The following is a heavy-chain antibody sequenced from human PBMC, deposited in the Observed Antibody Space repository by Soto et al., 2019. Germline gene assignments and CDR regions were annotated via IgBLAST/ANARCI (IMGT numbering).Heavy chain of an antibody. CDR3: ARARRGGSCYDY. J-gene: IGHJ4*02. D-gene: IGHD2-15*01. CDR1: GGSFSGYY. Sequence: SETLSLTCAVYGGSFSGYYWIWIRQPPGKGLEWIGEINHSGSTNYNPSLKSRVTISVDTSKNQFSLKLSSVTAADTAVYYCARARRGGSCYDYWGQGTLVTVSS. CDR2: INHSGST. V-gene: IGHV4-34*01.